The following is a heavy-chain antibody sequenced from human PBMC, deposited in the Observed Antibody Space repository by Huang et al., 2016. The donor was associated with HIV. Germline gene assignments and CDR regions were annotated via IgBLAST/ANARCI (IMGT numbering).Heavy chain of an antibody. J-gene: IGHJ4*02. CDR3: ARLTSGWYQDY. CDR1: GYIFSNSD. Sequence: QVQLVQSGPEVKKPGASVKVSCQTSGYIFSNSDLNWVRQAPGQGLQWMGGLNTKRGKTAYGQNFQGRVTLTRSTSTGAAYMVLNSLTSQDTAVYYCARLTSGWYQDYWGQGTLVTVSS. CDR2: LNTKRGKT. V-gene: IGHV1-8*01. D-gene: IGHD6-19*01.